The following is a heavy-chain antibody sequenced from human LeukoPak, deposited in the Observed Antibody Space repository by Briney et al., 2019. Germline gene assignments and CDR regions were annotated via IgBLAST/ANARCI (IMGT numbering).Heavy chain of an antibody. CDR2: ISGSGGST. Sequence: GGSLRLSCAASGFTFSSYGMSWVRQAPGKGLEWVSAISGSGGSTYYADSVKGRFTISRDNSKNSLYLQMNSLRAEDTAVYYCTELGITMIGGVWGKGTTVTISS. J-gene: IGHJ6*04. CDR1: GFTFSSYG. D-gene: IGHD3-10*02. V-gene: IGHV3-23*01. CDR3: TELGITMIGGV.